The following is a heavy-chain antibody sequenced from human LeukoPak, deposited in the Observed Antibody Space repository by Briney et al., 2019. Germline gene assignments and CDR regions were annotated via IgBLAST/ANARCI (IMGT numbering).Heavy chain of an antibody. CDR2: FSYTGST. CDR3: ARALNGYFYAFDS. D-gene: IGHD2/OR15-2a*01. V-gene: IGHV4-30-4*01. CDR1: GGSISSGEYY. J-gene: IGHJ4*02. Sequence: PSQTLSLTCTVSGGSISSGEYYWSWIRHPPGKGLEWIGYFSYTGSTYYNPSVKSRVSISVDTSKNHFSLNLTSVTAADTAVYYCARALNGYFYAFDSWGQGTLVTVSS.